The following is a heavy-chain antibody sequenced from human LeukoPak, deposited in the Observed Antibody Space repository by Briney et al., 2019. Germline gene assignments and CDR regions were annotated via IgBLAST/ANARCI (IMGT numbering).Heavy chain of an antibody. CDR2: IWYDGSKK. CDR1: GFTFSRYS. CDR3: ARDLRLGYYDSSFPDY. V-gene: IGHV3-33*01. Sequence: GRSLRLSCAASGFTFSRYSMHWVRQGLGKGLEWVAVIWYDGSKKYYADSVKGRFTIPRDNSKNTLYLQMNSLRAEDTAVYYCARDLRLGYYDSSFPDYWGQGTLVTVSS. D-gene: IGHD3-22*01. J-gene: IGHJ4*02.